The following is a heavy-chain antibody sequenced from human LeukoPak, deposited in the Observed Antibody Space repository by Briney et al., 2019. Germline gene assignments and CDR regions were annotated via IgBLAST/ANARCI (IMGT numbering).Heavy chain of an antibody. Sequence: HSARSLRFSCAASGFTFRGYNLNWVRQAPGKGLEWVSVIYSGGSTYYTDSVKGRFTISRDNSKNTLYLQMNSLRAEDTAVYYCARDRVTRGYSYGNPLYGLDVWGQGTTVTVSS. V-gene: IGHV3-53*01. CDR1: GFTFRGYN. D-gene: IGHD5-18*01. CDR3: ARDRVTRGYSYGNPLYGLDV. J-gene: IGHJ6*02. CDR2: IYSGGST.